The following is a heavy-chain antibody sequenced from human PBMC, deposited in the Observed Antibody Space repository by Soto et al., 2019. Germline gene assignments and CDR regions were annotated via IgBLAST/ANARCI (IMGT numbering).Heavy chain of an antibody. Sequence: VQLVESGGGLVQPGGSLRLSCAASGFTFSSYSMNWVRQAPGKGLEWVSYISSSSGIIWKADSVKGRFSISRDNAKSSLYLQMNSLRAEDTAVYYCARDLMWAFDIWGQGTMVTVSS. D-gene: IGHD2-8*01. CDR1: GFTFSSYS. V-gene: IGHV3-48*04. J-gene: IGHJ3*02. CDR2: ISSSSGII. CDR3: ARDLMWAFDI.